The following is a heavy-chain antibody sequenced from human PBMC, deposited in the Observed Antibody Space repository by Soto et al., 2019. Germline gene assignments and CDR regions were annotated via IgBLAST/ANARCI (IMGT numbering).Heavy chain of an antibody. D-gene: IGHD6-13*01. CDR3: ARVVSSPGWFDP. CDR2: IYYSGST. J-gene: IGHJ5*01. V-gene: IGHV4-59*01. Sequence: TLSLTCTVSGGSISSYYWSWIRQPPGKGLEWIGYIYYSGSTNYNPSLKSRVTISVDTSKNQFSLKLSSVTAADTAVYYCARVVSSPGWFDPWGQGTLVTVSS. CDR1: GGSISSYY.